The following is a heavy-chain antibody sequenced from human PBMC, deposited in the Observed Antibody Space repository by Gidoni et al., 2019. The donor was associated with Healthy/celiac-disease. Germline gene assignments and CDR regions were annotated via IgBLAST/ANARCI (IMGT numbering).Heavy chain of an antibody. CDR3: ARISEGLSEYYFDY. J-gene: IGHJ4*02. V-gene: IGHV2-70*01. Sequence: QVTLRESGPALVKPTQTLTLTCTFSGFSLSTSGMCVSWIRQPPGKALEWLALIDWDDDKYYSTSLKTRLTISKDTSKNQVVLTMTNMDPVDTATYYCARISEGLSEYYFDYWGQGTLVTVSS. D-gene: IGHD3-16*02. CDR1: GFSLSTSGMC. CDR2: IDWDDDK.